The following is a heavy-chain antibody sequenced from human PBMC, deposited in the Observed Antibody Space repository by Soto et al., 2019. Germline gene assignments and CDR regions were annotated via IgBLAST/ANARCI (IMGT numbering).Heavy chain of an antibody. CDR2: ISSSGGNT. Sequence: EVQLLESGGGLVQPGGSLRLCCAASGFTFSNYAMSWVRQAPGKGLDWVSVISSSGGNTDYADYVKGRFTISRDNSKNTVYLQMKDLRDEDTAVYYCAKERLARGIDYWGQGTLVTVSS. D-gene: IGHD3-10*01. CDR1: GFTFSNYA. CDR3: AKERLARGIDY. J-gene: IGHJ4*02. V-gene: IGHV3-23*01.